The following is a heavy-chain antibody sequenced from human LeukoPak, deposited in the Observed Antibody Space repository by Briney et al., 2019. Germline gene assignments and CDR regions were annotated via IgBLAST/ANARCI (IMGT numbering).Heavy chain of an antibody. Sequence: KTGGSLRLSCAASGFTFSSYAMNWVRQAPGKGLEWVSSISSSSSYIYYADSVKGRFTISRDNAKNSLYLQMNSLRAEDTAVYYCARARYSSKPRAFDIWGQGTMVTVSS. D-gene: IGHD6-13*01. CDR3: ARARYSSKPRAFDI. V-gene: IGHV3-21*01. CDR1: GFTFSSYA. CDR2: ISSSSSYI. J-gene: IGHJ3*02.